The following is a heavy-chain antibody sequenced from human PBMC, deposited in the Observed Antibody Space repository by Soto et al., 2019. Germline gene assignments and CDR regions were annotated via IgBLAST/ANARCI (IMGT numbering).Heavy chain of an antibody. V-gene: IGHV3-30-3*01. CDR3: ARDDEGGSDCDLGY. J-gene: IGHJ4*02. Sequence: QVQLVESGGGVVQPGRSLRLSCAVSGFTLSSHAMHWVRQAPGKGLEWVALILSDGNNKYYADSVKGRFTTSRDNSKYTMDLQMNSLRVEDTAVYYCARDDEGGSDCDLGYWGQGALVTVSS. CDR2: ILSDGNNK. CDR1: GFTLSSHA. D-gene: IGHD1-26*01.